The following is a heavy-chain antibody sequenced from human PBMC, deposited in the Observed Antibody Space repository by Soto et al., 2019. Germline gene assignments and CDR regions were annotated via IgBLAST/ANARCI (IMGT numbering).Heavy chain of an antibody. V-gene: IGHV1-18*01. CDR3: ARHIRGVSGDYFHN. J-gene: IGHJ4*02. CDR2: ININRGDV. D-gene: IGHD3-10*01. Sequence: SXKVSYMATGHSXTHNGSRLARRAPGQGLEWMGWININRGDVNHAPKFQGRVTMTTDTSTNTAYMELRSIRIDDTAVYFCARHIRGVSGDYFHNWGRGTLVPVS. CDR1: GHSXTHNG.